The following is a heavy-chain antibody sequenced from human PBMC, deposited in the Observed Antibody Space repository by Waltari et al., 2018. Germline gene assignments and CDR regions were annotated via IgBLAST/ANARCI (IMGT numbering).Heavy chain of an antibody. D-gene: IGHD5-12*01. CDR3: ARGQPPQWLRHLDL. V-gene: IGHV4-34*02. J-gene: IGHJ5*02. CDR2: INYSGIV. CDR1: GGSFSNYY. Sequence: QVQLQLWGAGLLKPSETLSLTCAVSGGSFSNYYWNWIGQAPGKGLEWIWEINYSGIVNYNPSLNTRGSMSVHKSKNQFSLDLESVTAADTAFYFCARGQPPQWLRHLDLWAQGSLVTVSS.